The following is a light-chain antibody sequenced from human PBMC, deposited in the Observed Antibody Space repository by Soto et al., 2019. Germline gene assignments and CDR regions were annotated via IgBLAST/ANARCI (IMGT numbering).Light chain of an antibody. J-gene: IGLJ3*02. CDR2: EGS. CDR1: SSDVGSYNL. Sequence: QSALTQPASVSGSPGQSITISCTGTSSDVGSYNLVSWYQQHPGKAPKLMIYEGSKRPSGVSNRFSGPKSGNTASLTISGLQAEDEADYYCCSYAGSSPWVFGGGTQLTVL. V-gene: IGLV2-23*01. CDR3: CSYAGSSPWV.